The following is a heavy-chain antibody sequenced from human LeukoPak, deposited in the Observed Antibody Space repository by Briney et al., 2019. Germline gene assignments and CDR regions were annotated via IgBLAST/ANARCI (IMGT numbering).Heavy chain of an antibody. V-gene: IGHV1-69*13. J-gene: IGHJ6*03. Sequence: GASVKVSCKASGGTFSSYAISWVRQAPGQGLEWTGGMIPIFGTANYAQKFQGRVTITADESTSTAYMELSSLRSEDTAVYYCARDGRTTVSPRGYDYYYYYMDVWGKGTTVTVSS. CDR1: GGTFSSYA. CDR3: ARDGRTTVSPRGYDYYYYYMDV. CDR2: MIPIFGTA. D-gene: IGHD4-11*01.